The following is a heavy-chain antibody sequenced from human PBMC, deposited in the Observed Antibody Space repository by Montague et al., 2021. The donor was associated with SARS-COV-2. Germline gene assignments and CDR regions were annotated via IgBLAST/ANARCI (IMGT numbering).Heavy chain of an antibody. CDR2: TNHSGST. J-gene: IGHJ6*02. CDR3: ARVRYYGSGTSLGMDV. Sequence: SETLSLTCAVYGGSFSGYYWSWIRQPPGKGLEWTGETNHSGSTNYNPSLKSRVTISVDTSKNQFSLKLSSVTAADTAVYYCARVRYYGSGTSLGMDVWGQGTTVTVSS. V-gene: IGHV4-34*01. D-gene: IGHD3-10*01. CDR1: GGSFSGYY.